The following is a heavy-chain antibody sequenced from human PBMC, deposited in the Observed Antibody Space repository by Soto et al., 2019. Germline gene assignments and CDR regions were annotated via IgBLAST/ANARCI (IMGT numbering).Heavy chain of an antibody. CDR1: GFTFSSYG. CDR2: ISYDGSNK. CDR3: AKSVALGDYYYYGMDV. D-gene: IGHD6-19*01. V-gene: IGHV3-30*18. J-gene: IGHJ6*02. Sequence: GGSLRLSCAASGFTFSSYGMHWVRQAPGKGLEWVAVISYDGSNKYYADSVKGRFTISRDNSKNTLYLQMNSLRAEDTAVYYCAKSVALGDYYYYGMDVWGQGTTVTVSS.